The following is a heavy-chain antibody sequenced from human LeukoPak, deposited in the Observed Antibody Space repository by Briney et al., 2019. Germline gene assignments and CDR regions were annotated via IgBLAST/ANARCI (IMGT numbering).Heavy chain of an antibody. Sequence: SGPTLANPTEPLTLTCIVSGFSLSTARMGVSWIRQPPGKALEWLAHIFSDDEKFFSHSLKSRLTVSKDTSKSQVTLVVTNMDPVDTATYYCVRVTGTILDSWGQGTLVTVSS. J-gene: IGHJ4*02. CDR3: VRVTGTILDS. V-gene: IGHV2-26*01. CDR2: IFSDDEK. CDR1: GFSLSTARMG. D-gene: IGHD1-14*01.